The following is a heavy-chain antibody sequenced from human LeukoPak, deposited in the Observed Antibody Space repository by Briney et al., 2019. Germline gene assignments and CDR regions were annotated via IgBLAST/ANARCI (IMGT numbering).Heavy chain of an antibody. D-gene: IGHD5-24*01. V-gene: IGHV1-18*01. Sequence: ASVKVSCKASGYTFTSYGISWVRQAPGQGLEWMGWISAYNGNTNYAQKLQGRVTMTRDTSTSTVSMELSSLRSEDTAVYYCARGGSGVDGYNYAFDIWGQGTRVTVSS. CDR3: ARGGSGVDGYNYAFDI. J-gene: IGHJ3*02. CDR2: ISAYNGNT. CDR1: GYTFTSYG.